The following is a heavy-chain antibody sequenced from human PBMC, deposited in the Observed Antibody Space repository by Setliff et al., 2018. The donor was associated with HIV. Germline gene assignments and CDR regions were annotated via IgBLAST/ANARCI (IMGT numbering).Heavy chain of an antibody. Sequence: KPSETLSLTCTVSGGSISSGSYYWSWIRQPAGKGLEWIGHIYTSGSTNYNPSLKSRVTISVDTSKNQFSLKLSSVTAADTAVYYCSRQQLDGFRYKYYYMDVWGKGTTVTVSS. CDR2: IYTSGST. CDR1: GGSISSGSYY. V-gene: IGHV4-61*09. D-gene: IGHD6-13*01. CDR3: SRQQLDGFRYKYYYMDV. J-gene: IGHJ6*03.